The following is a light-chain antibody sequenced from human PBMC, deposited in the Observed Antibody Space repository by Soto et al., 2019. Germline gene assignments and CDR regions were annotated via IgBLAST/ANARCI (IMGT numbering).Light chain of an antibody. J-gene: IGLJ2*01. CDR1: SSNIGSNY. Sequence: QLVLTQPPSASGTPGQRVTISCSGSSSNIGSNYVYWYQQFPGTAPKLLIYRNNQRPSGVPDRFSGSKSGTSASLAISGLRSEDEADYYCAAWDDSLSGHVVFGGGTKVTVL. CDR2: RNN. CDR3: AAWDDSLSGHVV. V-gene: IGLV1-47*01.